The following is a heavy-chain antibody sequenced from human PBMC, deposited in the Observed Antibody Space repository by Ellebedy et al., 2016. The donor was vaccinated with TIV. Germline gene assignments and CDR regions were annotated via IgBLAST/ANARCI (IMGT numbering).Heavy chain of an antibody. J-gene: IGHJ6*03. CDR3: ARDGNYGDYEYYYYYMDV. V-gene: IGHV3-30*04. Sequence: PGGSLRLSCAASGFTFSSYAIHWVRQAPGKGLKWVAIISYDGSNKYYADSVKGRFTISRDNSNNTLYLQMNSLRAEDTAVYYCARDGNYGDYEYYYYYMDVWGKGTTVTVSS. D-gene: IGHD4-17*01. CDR2: ISYDGSNK. CDR1: GFTFSSYA.